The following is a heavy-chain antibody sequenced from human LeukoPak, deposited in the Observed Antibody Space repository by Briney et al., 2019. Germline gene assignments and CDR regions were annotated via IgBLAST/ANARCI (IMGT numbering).Heavy chain of an antibody. Sequence: PGGSLRLSCVASEFIFSDYWMSWVRQAPGKGLEWVANIKQDGSEKYYVDSVKGRFTISRDNAKNSLYLQLNSLRAEDTAVYYCARSPYTSGWYGVGYWGQGTLVTVSS. J-gene: IGHJ4*02. CDR2: IKQDGSEK. CDR3: ARSPYTSGWYGVGY. V-gene: IGHV3-7*01. CDR1: EFIFSDYW. D-gene: IGHD6-19*01.